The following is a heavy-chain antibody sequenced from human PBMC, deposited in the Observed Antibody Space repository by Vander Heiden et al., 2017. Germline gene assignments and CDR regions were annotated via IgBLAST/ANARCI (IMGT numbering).Heavy chain of an antibody. CDR2: FYHRGST. V-gene: IGHV4-39*01. D-gene: IGHD4-17*01. CDR3: AGGYGAIDD. J-gene: IGHJ4*02. CDR1: GGSISGSNHY. Sequence: QLQLQESGPRMVKPSETLSLTCTVSGGSISGSNHYWGWIRQAPGERLEWIGNFYHRGSTYYNSSLKSRVTISVDTSKNQFSLMLTSVTAADTAFYYCAGGYGAIDDWGQGQLVTVSS.